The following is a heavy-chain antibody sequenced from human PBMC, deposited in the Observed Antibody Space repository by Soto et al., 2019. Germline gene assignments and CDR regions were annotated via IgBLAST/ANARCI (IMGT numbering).Heavy chain of an antibody. Sequence: SETLSLTCTVSGGSISSGDYYWSWIRQPPGKGLEWIGYIYYSGSTYYNPSLKSRVTISVDTSKNQFSLKLSSVTAADTAVYYCARLVVVIYAFDIWGQGTMVTVSS. J-gene: IGHJ3*02. CDR1: GGSISSGDYY. D-gene: IGHD3-22*01. CDR3: ARLVVVIYAFDI. V-gene: IGHV4-30-4*01. CDR2: IYYSGST.